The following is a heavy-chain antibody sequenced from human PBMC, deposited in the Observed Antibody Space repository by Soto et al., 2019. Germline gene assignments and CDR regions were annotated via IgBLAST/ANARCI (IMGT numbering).Heavy chain of an antibody. D-gene: IGHD4-17*01. Sequence: ASVKVSCKASGYTFTSYYMHWVRQAPGQGLEWMGRINPSGGSTGYAQKFQGRVTMTRNTSISTAYMELSSLRSEDTAVYYCARSPTDYGDMVWAFDIWGQGTMVTVSS. CDR2: INPSGGST. CDR3: ARSPTDYGDMVWAFDI. CDR1: GYTFTSYY. V-gene: IGHV1-46*01. J-gene: IGHJ3*02.